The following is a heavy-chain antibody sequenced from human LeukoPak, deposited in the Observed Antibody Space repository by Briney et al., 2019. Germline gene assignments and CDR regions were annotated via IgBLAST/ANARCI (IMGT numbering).Heavy chain of an antibody. Sequence: GSLRLSCAASGFTFSDYYMSWIRQAPGMGLEWVSYISSSGSTIYYADSVKGRFTISRDNAKNSLYLQMNSLRAEDTAVYYCARAHRDYSKAVAFDIWGQGTMVTVSS. V-gene: IGHV3-11*04. CDR1: GFTFSDYY. CDR3: ARAHRDYSKAVAFDI. CDR2: ISSSGSTI. J-gene: IGHJ3*02. D-gene: IGHD4-11*01.